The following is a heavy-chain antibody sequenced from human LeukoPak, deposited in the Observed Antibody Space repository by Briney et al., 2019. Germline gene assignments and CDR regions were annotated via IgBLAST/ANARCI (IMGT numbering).Heavy chain of an antibody. Sequence: SETLSLTCTVSGGSISSGSYYWGWIRQPPGKGLEWIGSIYHSGSTYYNPSLKSRVTISVDTSKNQFSLKLSSVTAADTAVYYCARGRGGTPRWIQLWLFDYWGQGTLVTVSS. CDR1: GGSISSGSYY. J-gene: IGHJ4*02. CDR2: IYHSGST. V-gene: IGHV4-39*07. CDR3: ARGRGGTPRWIQLWLFDY. D-gene: IGHD5-18*01.